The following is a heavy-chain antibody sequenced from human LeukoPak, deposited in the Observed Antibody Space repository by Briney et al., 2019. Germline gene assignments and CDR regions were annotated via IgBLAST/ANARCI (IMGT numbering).Heavy chain of an antibody. CDR3: ARLYSSWYRDP. CDR1: GGSISSHY. Sequence: SETLSLPCTVSGGSISSHYWSCIRQPPGKRLECIGYIYTSGSTNYNPPFKSRVTIAVDTSKNHFSLKLSSGTAPDTAVYYCARLYSSWYRDPWGQGTLVTVSS. CDR2: IYTSGST. V-gene: IGHV4-4*08. J-gene: IGHJ5*02. D-gene: IGHD6-13*01.